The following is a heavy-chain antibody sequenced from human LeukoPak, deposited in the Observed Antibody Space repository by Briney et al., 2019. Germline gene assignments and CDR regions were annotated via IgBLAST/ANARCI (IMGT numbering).Heavy chain of an antibody. CDR1: GYTFTGYD. J-gene: IGHJ4*02. CDR2: MKSNSGDT. Sequence: GASVKVSCKTSGYTFTGYDINWVRQPPGQGLDWMGWMKSNSGDTHFAQKFQGRVTMTRDTSISTAFMELSSLRSEDTAVYYCARGEYSSSWYPFDYWGQGSPVTVSS. D-gene: IGHD6-13*01. V-gene: IGHV1-8*01. CDR3: ARGEYSSSWYPFDY.